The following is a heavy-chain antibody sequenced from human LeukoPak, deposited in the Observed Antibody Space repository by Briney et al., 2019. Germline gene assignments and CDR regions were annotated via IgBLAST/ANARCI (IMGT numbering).Heavy chain of an antibody. D-gene: IGHD1-26*01. V-gene: IGHV3-33*01. Sequence: GGSLRLSCAASGFTFSSYGMHWVRQAPGKGLEWVAVIWYDGSNKYYADSVKGRFTISRDNSKNTLYLQMNSLRAEDTAVYYCARGSIVGATTPWGQGTLVTVSS. CDR3: ARGSIVGATTP. CDR1: GFTFSSYG. CDR2: IWYDGSNK. J-gene: IGHJ5*02.